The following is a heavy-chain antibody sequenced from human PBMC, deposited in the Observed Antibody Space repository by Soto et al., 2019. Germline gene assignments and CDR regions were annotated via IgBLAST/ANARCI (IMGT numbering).Heavy chain of an antibody. D-gene: IGHD5-12*01. CDR1: GITYSTYA. CDR3: ARAISGYVT. CDR2: INAGEGYT. V-gene: IGHV1-3*01. J-gene: IGHJ5*02. Sequence: QVHLVQSGAEVKHPGASVRVSCKASGITYSTYAIHWVRQAPGQGLEWMGWINAGEGYTRYSQDFQGRVTLTTVTSGSTTYMDLSNLTFEDTAVYYCARAISGYVTWGQGTQVTVSS.